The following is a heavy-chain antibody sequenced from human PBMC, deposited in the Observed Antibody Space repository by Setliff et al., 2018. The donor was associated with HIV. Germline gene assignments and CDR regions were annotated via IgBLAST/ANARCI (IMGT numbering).Heavy chain of an antibody. CDR2: INHSGRT. D-gene: IGHD6-13*01. V-gene: IGHV4-34*01. J-gene: IGHJ6*03. CDR1: GGSFSDNY. CDR3: ARVSSTSWYSIFRNYNYHMDV. Sequence: PSETLSLTCAVYGGSFSDNYWSWIRQSPGKGLEWIGEINHSGRTKYSPSLRSRVSISVDTSKTPFSLKLSSVTAADTAVYYCARVSSTSWYSIFRNYNYHMDVWGKGTTVTVSS.